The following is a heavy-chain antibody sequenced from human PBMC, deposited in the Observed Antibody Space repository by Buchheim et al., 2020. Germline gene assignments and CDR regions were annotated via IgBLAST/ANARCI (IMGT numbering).Heavy chain of an antibody. CDR3: AVTNWFNP. CDR2: LIHDGSEK. J-gene: IGHJ5*02. D-gene: IGHD4-17*01. CDR1: GFTFSDYW. V-gene: IGHV3-7*01. Sequence: EVQVVESGGGLVQPGGSLRLSCAASGFTFSDYWMSWVRQAPGKGLEWVANLIHDGSEKYYVDSVKGRFTISRDNARNILYLQMNSLRVEDTAVYYCAVTNWFNPWGQGTL.